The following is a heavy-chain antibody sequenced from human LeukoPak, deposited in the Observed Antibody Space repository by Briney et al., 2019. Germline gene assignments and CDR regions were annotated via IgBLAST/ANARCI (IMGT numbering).Heavy chain of an antibody. D-gene: IGHD3-3*01. V-gene: IGHV4-59*01. CDR2: ISYSGST. Sequence: SETLSLTCTVSGGSISNYYWTWIRQPPGKGLEWIGFISYSGSTNYSPSLKSRVTISVDTSKNQFSLKLSSVTAADTAVYYCARDYRSRGDFWSGYYSNMDVWGKGTTVTVSS. CDR3: ARDYRSRGDFWSGYYSNMDV. CDR1: GGSISNYY. J-gene: IGHJ6*03.